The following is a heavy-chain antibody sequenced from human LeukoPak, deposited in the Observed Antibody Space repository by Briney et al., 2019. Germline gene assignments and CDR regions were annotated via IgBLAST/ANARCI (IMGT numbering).Heavy chain of an antibody. Sequence: SETLSLTCAVSGGSISSGGYSWSWIRQPPGKGLEWIGYIYHSGSTYYNPSLKSRVTISVDRSKNQFSLKLSSVTAADTAVYYCAEPTEYCGGDCYPRFDYWGQGTLVTVSS. V-gene: IGHV4-30-2*01. J-gene: IGHJ4*02. D-gene: IGHD2-21*02. CDR3: AEPTEYCGGDCYPRFDY. CDR1: GGSISSGGYS. CDR2: IYHSGST.